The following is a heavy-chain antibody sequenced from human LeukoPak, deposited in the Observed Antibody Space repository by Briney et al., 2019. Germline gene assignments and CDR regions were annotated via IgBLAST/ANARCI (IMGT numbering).Heavy chain of an antibody. CDR1: GFTFSNYG. V-gene: IGHV3-15*01. D-gene: IGHD5-24*01. CDR3: LAQYYFDY. Sequence: PGGSLRLSCAASGFTFSNYGMHWVRQAPGKRLEWIGRIISKSDGGTTDYAAPVKDRFIISRDDSKGTLYLQLNSLRTDDTAVYYCLAQYYFDYWGRGTLVTVSS. CDR2: IISKSDGGTT. J-gene: IGHJ4*02.